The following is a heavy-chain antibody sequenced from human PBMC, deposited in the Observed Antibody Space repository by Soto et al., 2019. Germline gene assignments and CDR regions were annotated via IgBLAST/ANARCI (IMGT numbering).Heavy chain of an antibody. CDR3: AKDLRQWLVGGVDY. CDR1: GFTFNNYG. V-gene: IGHV3-30*18. Sequence: GGSLRLSCAASGFTFNNYGIHWVRQAPGEGLEWVAMISYDGNNEYYADSVKGQFSVSRDNSKSTLYLQMNSLRAEDTAVYYCAKDLRQWLVGGVDYWGQGTLVTVSS. CDR2: ISYDGNNE. D-gene: IGHD6-19*01. J-gene: IGHJ4*02.